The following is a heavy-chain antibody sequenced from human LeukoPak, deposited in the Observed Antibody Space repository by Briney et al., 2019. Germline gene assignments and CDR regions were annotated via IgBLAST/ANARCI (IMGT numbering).Heavy chain of an antibody. CDR3: ARDGNRITFGGVSFDY. CDR2: ISAYNGNT. D-gene: IGHD3-16*01. V-gene: IGHV1-18*01. CDR1: GYTFTSYG. J-gene: IGHJ4*02. Sequence: ASVKVSCKASGYTFTSYGISWVRQAPGQGLEWMGWISAYNGNTNYAQKLQGRVTMTTNTSTSTAYMELRSLRSDDTAVYYCARDGNRITFGGVSFDYWGQGTLVTVSS.